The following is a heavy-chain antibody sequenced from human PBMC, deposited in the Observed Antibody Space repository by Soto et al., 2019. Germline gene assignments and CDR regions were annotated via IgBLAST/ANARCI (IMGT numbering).Heavy chain of an antibody. CDR1: AGSITSYY. D-gene: IGHD4-17*01. CDR2: VYYSGNT. V-gene: IGHV4-59*01. J-gene: IGHJ3*01. Sequence: QVQLQESGPGLVKPSETLSLTCTVSAGSITSYYWSWIRQPPGKGLEWIGCVYYSGNTNYNPSLRSRVTISVDTSKNQFSLKLSSVTAADTAVYYCARGPYGDWFDVWGQGTMVTVSS. CDR3: ARGPYGDWFDV.